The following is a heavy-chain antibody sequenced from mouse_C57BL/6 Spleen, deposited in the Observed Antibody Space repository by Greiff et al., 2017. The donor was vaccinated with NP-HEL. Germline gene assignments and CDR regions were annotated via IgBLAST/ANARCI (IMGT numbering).Heavy chain of an antibody. CDR1: GFNIKNTY. D-gene: IGHD1-1*01. CDR3: ARSWDYGSSFYWYFDV. J-gene: IGHJ1*03. Sequence: VQLKESVAELVRPGASVKLSCTASGFNIKNTYMHWVKQRPEQGLEWIGRIDPANGNTKYAPKFQGKATITADTSSNTAYLQLSSLTSEDTAIYYCARSWDYGSSFYWYFDVWGTGTTVTVSS. V-gene: IGHV14-3*01. CDR2: IDPANGNT.